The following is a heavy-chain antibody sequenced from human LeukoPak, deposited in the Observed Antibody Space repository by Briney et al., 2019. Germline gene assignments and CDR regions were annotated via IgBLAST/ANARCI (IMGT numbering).Heavy chain of an antibody. CDR3: ARDPYVLWFGELYFDY. CDR2: ISYDGSNK. J-gene: IGHJ4*02. D-gene: IGHD3-10*01. V-gene: IGHV3-30-3*01. Sequence: GGSLRLSCAASGFTFSSYAMHWVRQAPGKRLEWVAVISYDGSNKYYADSVKGRFTISRDNSKNTLYLQMNSLRAEDTAVYYCARDPYVLWFGELYFDYWGQGTLVTVSS. CDR1: GFTFSSYA.